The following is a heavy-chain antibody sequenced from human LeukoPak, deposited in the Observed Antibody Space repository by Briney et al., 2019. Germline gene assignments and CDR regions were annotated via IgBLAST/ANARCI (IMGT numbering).Heavy chain of an antibody. CDR2: IYSGGSR. Sequence: GGSLRLSCAASGFTVSSNYMSWVRQAPGKGLEWVSVIYSGGSRYYADSVKDRFTIYRCNSKKTLYLQMNSRRTEDIAGYYCARVWSGWYEIDYWGQGTMVTVSS. J-gene: IGHJ4*02. D-gene: IGHD3-3*01. CDR1: GFTVSSNY. V-gene: IGHV3-66*02. CDR3: ARVWSGWYEIDY.